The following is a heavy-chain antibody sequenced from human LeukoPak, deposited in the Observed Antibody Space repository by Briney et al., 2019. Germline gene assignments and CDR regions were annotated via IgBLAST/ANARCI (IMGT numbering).Heavy chain of an antibody. V-gene: IGHV3-53*01. Sequence: GGSLTLSCAASWFTVSSNYMSWLRQPPGKGLEWVAVIYSGGSTYYADSVKGRFTISRDNYKNTLYLQMNSLRAEDTAVYYCARDCSGTSCYSPGDYWGRGTLVTVSS. CDR1: WFTVSSNY. D-gene: IGHD2-2*02. CDR2: IYSGGST. J-gene: IGHJ4*02. CDR3: ARDCSGTSCYSPGDY.